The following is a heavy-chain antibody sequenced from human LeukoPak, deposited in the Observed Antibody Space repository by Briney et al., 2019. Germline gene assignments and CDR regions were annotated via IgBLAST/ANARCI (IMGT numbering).Heavy chain of an antibody. Sequence: ASVKVSCKASGYTFTRYYLHWVRQAPGQGLEWMGIINPSAGNTNYARKLQGRLTLTRDTSTSTVYMDLSSLRSEDTAIYYCVRDWSWGSSDAFDMWGQGTMVTVSS. V-gene: IGHV1-46*04. D-gene: IGHD7-27*01. CDR2: INPSAGNT. J-gene: IGHJ3*02. CDR1: GYTFTRYY. CDR3: VRDWSWGSSDAFDM.